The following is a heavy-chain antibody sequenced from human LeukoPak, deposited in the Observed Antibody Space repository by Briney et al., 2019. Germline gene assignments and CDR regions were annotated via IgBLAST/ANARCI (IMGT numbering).Heavy chain of an antibody. CDR3: AREEGIAATIDY. D-gene: IGHD6-13*01. Sequence: GGSLRLSCAAPGFTFSSYGMHWVRQAPGKGREWVAVIWYDGSNKYYADSVKGRFTISRDNSKNTLYLQMNSLRAEDTAVYYCAREEGIAATIDYWGQGTLVTVS. CDR1: GFTFSSYG. V-gene: IGHV3-33*01. CDR2: IWYDGSNK. J-gene: IGHJ4*02.